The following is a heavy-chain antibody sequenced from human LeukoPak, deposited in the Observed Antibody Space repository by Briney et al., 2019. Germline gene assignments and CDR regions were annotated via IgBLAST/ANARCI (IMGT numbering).Heavy chain of an antibody. Sequence: GASVKVSCKASVYTFTSYGISWVRQAPGQGLEWMGWSSAYNGNTNYAQKLQGRVTMTTDTSTSTAYMELRSLRSDDTAVYYCAREASYYYDSSGSDYWGQGTLVTVSS. CDR3: AREASYYYDSSGSDY. J-gene: IGHJ4*02. CDR2: SSAYNGNT. CDR1: VYTFTSYG. D-gene: IGHD3-22*01. V-gene: IGHV1-18*01.